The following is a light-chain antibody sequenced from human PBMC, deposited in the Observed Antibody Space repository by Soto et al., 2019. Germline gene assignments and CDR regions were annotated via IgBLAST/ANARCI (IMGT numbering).Light chain of an antibody. CDR1: QSISSN. J-gene: IGKJ3*01. Sequence: ERGMTQSPATLSVSPGERATPSCRASQSISSNLAWYQQKPGQAPRLLIYGASTRATGIPARFSGSGSGTEFTLTISSLQSEDFAVYHCQQYNNLQFTFGPGPKVDIK. V-gene: IGKV3-15*01. CDR3: QQYNNLQFT. CDR2: GAS.